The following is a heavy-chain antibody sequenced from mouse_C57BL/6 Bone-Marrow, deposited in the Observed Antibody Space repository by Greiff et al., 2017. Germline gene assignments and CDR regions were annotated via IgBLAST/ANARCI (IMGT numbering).Heavy chain of an antibody. D-gene: IGHD2-3*01. CDR2: IYPEAGET. J-gene: IGHJ2*01. Sequence: DVQLQESGAELVKPGASVKLSCTASGFNIKDYYIHWVKQRTEQGLEWIGRIYPEAGETKYDPKFQDKATITADTSSNTAYLQLSSLTSEDPAVYYCSPFDGNYFGFWGHGAPLTVAS. CDR1: GFNIKDYY. V-gene: IGHV14-2*01. CDR3: SPFDGNYFGF.